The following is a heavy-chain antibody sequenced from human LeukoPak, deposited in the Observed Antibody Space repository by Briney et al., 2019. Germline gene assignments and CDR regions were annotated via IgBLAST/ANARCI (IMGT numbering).Heavy chain of an antibody. V-gene: IGHV3-30*02. Sequence: GGSLRLSCAASGFPFSSYGMYWVRQTPDKGLQWVAYLRKDATYSNYADSVRGRFTISRDNSKNTLDLQMSSLRVEDTAVYYCARVGHWNDLDYYYYMDVWGKGTTVTVSS. CDR2: LRKDATYS. CDR1: GFPFSSYG. CDR3: ARVGHWNDLDYYYYMDV. D-gene: IGHD1-1*01. J-gene: IGHJ6*03.